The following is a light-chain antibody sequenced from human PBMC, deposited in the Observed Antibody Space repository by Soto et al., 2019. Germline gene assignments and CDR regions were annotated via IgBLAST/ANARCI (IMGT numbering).Light chain of an antibody. CDR3: QQAASFPIT. CDR2: KAS. J-gene: IGKJ5*01. CDR1: ESVKSW. Sequence: DIQMTQSPATLSASLGDRVTIACRTSESVKSWLAWYQQKAGKAPKLLIYKASSLQSGVPSRFSGTGYGTEFNLTINNLQPEDFATYYCQQAASFPITFGQGTRLEIK. V-gene: IGKV1-5*03.